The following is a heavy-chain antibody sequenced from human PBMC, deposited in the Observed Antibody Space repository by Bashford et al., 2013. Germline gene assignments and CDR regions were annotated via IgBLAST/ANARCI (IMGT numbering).Heavy chain of an antibody. J-gene: IGHJ4*02. CDR1: GYTFTGYY. CDR2: INSNSGGT. V-gene: IGHV1-2*02. Sequence: ASVKVSCKASGYTFTGYYIHWVRQAPGQGLEWMGWINSNSGGTNYAQKFQGRVTMTRDTSISTAYMELSRLTSDDTAVYYCARGITMARGVRTLDWGQGTLVTVSS. CDR3: ARGITMARGVRTLD. D-gene: IGHD3-10*01.